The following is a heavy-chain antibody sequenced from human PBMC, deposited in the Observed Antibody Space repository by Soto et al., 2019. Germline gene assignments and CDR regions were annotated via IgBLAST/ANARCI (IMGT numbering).Heavy chain of an antibody. J-gene: IGHJ6*02. CDR3: TRGSSRYGMDV. D-gene: IGHD6-13*01. CDR2: MNPNSGDT. V-gene: IGHV1-8*01. CDR1: GYTFTSYD. Sequence: GASVKVSCKASGYTFTSYDINWVRQATGQGLEWMGWMNPNSGDTGYAQKFQGRVTMTRNTSISTAYMELSSLRSEDTAVYYCTRGSSRYGMDVWGQGTTVTVSS.